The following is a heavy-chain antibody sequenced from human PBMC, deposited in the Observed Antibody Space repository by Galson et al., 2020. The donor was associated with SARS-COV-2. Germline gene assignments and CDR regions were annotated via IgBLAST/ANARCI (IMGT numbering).Heavy chain of an antibody. CDR3: ARETYYYGSGSYRSDY. J-gene: IGHJ4*02. V-gene: IGHV1-2*02. CDR2: INPNSGDT. D-gene: IGHD3-10*01. CDR1: GYTFTGYY. Sequence: GESLKISCKASGYTFTGYYMHWVRQAPGQGLEWMGWINPNSGDTNYAQKFQGRVTMTRDTSISTAYMELSRLGSDDTAVYYCARETYYYGSGSYRSDYWGQGTLVTVSS.